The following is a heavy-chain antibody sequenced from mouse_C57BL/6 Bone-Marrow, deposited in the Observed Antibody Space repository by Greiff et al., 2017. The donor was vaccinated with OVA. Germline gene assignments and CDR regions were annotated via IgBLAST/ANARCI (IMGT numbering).Heavy chain of an antibody. CDR3: AKKSYGRSYDWYFDV. CDR2: IYPSDGST. J-gene: IGHJ1*03. D-gene: IGHD1-1*01. CDR1: GYTFTSYD. V-gene: IGHV1-85*01. Sequence: VQLQPSGPELVTPGASVKLSCKASGYTFTSYDINWVKQRPGQGLEWIGWIYPSDGSTKYNEKFKGKATLPADTSSSTSYMELHSQTSEGTAVYFCAKKSYGRSYDWYFDVWGTGTTVTVSS.